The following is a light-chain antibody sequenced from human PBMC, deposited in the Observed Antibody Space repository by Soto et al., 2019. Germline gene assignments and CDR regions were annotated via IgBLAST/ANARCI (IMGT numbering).Light chain of an antibody. CDR2: DAS. Sequence: EIVLTQSPGTLSLSPGERATLACGASQSLSVYLAWYQQKPGQAPRLLMSDASNRATGIPARFTGSGSGTDFTLTISSLEPDDFAVYYCQQRANWPRTFGQGTRLEIK. J-gene: IGKJ2*01. V-gene: IGKV3-11*01. CDR1: QSLSVY. CDR3: QQRANWPRT.